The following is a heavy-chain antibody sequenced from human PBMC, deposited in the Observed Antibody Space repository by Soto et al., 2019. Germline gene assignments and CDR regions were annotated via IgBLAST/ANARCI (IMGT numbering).Heavy chain of an antibody. CDR3: VRMASAGTLNWFDP. J-gene: IGHJ5*02. CDR1: GYTFINFD. CDR2: MNPGSGKT. Sequence: QVQLVQSGAEVKEPGASVRVSCKASGYTFINFDISWVRQAAGQGLEWLGWMNPGSGKTGYASKFQGRVAMTRDASTGTSRLELSSLTSDDPAVYYCVRMASAGTLNWFDPWGQGTLVTVSS. D-gene: IGHD6-13*01. V-gene: IGHV1-8*02.